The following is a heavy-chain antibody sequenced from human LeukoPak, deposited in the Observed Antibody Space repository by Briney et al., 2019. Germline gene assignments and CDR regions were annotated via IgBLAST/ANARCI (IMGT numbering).Heavy chain of an antibody. CDR3: ARGYDYVWGSYPVDY. CDR1: GYTFTAYY. V-gene: IGHV1-18*04. Sequence: GASVKVSCKASGYTFTAYYMHWVRQAPGQGLEWMGWISAYNGNTNYAQKLQGRVTMTTDTSTSTAYMELRSLRSDDTAVYYCARGYDYVWGSYPVDYWGQGTLVTVSS. J-gene: IGHJ4*02. D-gene: IGHD3-16*02. CDR2: ISAYNGNT.